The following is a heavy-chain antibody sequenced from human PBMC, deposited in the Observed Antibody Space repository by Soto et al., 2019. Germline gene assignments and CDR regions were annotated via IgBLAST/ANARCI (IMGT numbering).Heavy chain of an antibody. CDR3: ARIEYGGDV. Sequence: EVQLVQSGGGRVQPGGSLKLSCEASGFTFSVSAIHWVRLASGKGLEWVGRIRTRKNRYVTTYAASVKGRFSLSRDDSRNTAYLQMNSLKDEDTGVYYCARIEYGGDVWGQGTTVIVS. V-gene: IGHV3-73*02. D-gene: IGHD2-15*01. CDR2: IRTRKNRYVT. J-gene: IGHJ6*02. CDR1: GFTFSVSA.